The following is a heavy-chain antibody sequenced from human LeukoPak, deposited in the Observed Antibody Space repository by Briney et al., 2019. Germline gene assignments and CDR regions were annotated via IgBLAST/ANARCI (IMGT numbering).Heavy chain of an antibody. CDR3: AREGGPAAMDAFDI. CDR1: GGSISSYY. D-gene: IGHD2-2*01. V-gene: IGHV4-59*01. Sequence: PSETLSLTCTVSGGSISSYYWSWIRQPPGKGLEWIGYIYYSGSTNYNPSLKSRVTISVDTSKNQFSLKLSSVTAADTAVYYCAREGGPAAMDAFDIWGQGTMVTVSS. CDR2: IYYSGST. J-gene: IGHJ3*02.